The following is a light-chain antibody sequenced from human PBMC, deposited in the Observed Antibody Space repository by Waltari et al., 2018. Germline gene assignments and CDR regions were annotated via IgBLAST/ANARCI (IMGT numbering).Light chain of an antibody. J-gene: IGLJ3*02. CDR1: GTDVGRYNY. V-gene: IGLV2-14*03. CDR3: ASYIAASTLV. Sequence: QSALTQPASVSGSPGQSITISCTGSGTDVGRYNYVSWYQHYPDKAPRLMIYDVTNRPSGVSDRCSGSKSGNTASLTISGRQPEDEADYYCASYIAASTLVFGGGTRLTVV. CDR2: DVT.